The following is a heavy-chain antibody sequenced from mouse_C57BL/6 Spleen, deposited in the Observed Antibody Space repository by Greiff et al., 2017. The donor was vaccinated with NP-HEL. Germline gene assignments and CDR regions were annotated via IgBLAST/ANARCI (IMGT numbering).Heavy chain of an antibody. V-gene: IGHV1-69*01. D-gene: IGHD3-3*01. CDR1: GYTFTSYW. Sequence: QVQLKQPGAELVMPGASVKLSCKASGYTFTSYWMHWVKQRPGQGLEWIGEIDPSDSYTNYNQKFKGKSTLTVDKSSSTAYMQLSSLTSEDSAVYYCARRGTFGNAWFAYWGQGTLVTVSA. J-gene: IGHJ3*01. CDR3: ARRGTFGNAWFAY. CDR2: IDPSDSYT.